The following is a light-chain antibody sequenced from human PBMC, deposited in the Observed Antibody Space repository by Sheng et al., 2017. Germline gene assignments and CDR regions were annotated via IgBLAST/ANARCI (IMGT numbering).Light chain of an antibody. Sequence: QSVLTQPPSASGTPGQRVTISCSGGSSNIGRNPVNWYQHLPGTAPKVFIYSNNQRPSGVPDRFSGSKSGTSASLAITGLQAEDEADYYCQAYDNSLNGWVFGGGTKLTVL. CDR2: SNN. V-gene: IGLV1-44*01. CDR1: SSNIGRNP. CDR3: QAYDNSLNGWV. J-gene: IGLJ3*02.